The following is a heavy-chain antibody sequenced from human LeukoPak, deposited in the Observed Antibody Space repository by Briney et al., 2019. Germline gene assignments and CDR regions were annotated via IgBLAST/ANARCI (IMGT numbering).Heavy chain of an antibody. CDR2: ISPENSET. J-gene: IGHJ4*02. Sequence: GESLKISCKGSGNSFTNNWIAWVRQMPGKGLEWMGIISPENSETHYSPAFQGQVTVSVDRSITTAYLQWNSLKASDTAMYYCVKRRNNVYETSPWDPDYWGQGTLVTVSS. V-gene: IGHV5-51*01. CDR3: VKRRNNVYETSPWDPDY. CDR1: GNSFTNNW. D-gene: IGHD2-2*01.